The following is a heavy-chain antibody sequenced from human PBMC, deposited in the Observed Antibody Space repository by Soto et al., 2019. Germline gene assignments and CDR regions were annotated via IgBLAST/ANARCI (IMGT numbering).Heavy chain of an antibody. CDR1: GFTFSSYS. CDR3: ARDGAHYDILTGNLRYYYYMDV. V-gene: IGHV3-48*01. CDR2: ISSSSSTI. D-gene: IGHD3-9*01. Sequence: GGSLRLSCAASGFTFSSYSMNWVRQAPGKGLEWVSYISSSSSTIYYADSVKGRFTISRDKAKNSLYLQMNSLRAEDTAVYYWARDGAHYDILTGNLRYYYYMDVWGKGTTVTVSS. J-gene: IGHJ6*03.